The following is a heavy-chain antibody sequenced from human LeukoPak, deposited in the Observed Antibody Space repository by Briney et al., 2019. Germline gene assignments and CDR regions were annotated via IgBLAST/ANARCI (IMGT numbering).Heavy chain of an antibody. CDR1: GFTVSSNY. CDR2: IYSGGST. Sequence: GGSLRLSCAASGFTVSSNYMSWVRQAPGKGLEWVSVIYSGGSTYYADSVKGRFTISRDNSKNTLYLQMNSLRAEDTAVYYCARDSSGWYGWFDPWGQGTLVTVSS. J-gene: IGHJ5*02. V-gene: IGHV3-53*01. D-gene: IGHD6-19*01. CDR3: ARDSSGWYGWFDP.